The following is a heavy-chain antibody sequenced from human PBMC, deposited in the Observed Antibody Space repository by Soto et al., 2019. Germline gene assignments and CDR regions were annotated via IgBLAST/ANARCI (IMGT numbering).Heavy chain of an antibody. CDR2: ISGSGGST. D-gene: IGHD6-13*01. V-gene: IGHV3-23*01. J-gene: IGHJ4*02. CDR1: GFTLSSYA. CDR3: ARRSSSWYFDY. Sequence: EVQLLESGGGLVQPGGSLRLSCAASGFTLSSYAMNWVRQSPGKGLEWVSVISGSGGSTYYADSVKGRLTISRDNSKNTLYLQMNSLRAEDTAVYYCARRSSSWYFDYWGQGTLVTVSS.